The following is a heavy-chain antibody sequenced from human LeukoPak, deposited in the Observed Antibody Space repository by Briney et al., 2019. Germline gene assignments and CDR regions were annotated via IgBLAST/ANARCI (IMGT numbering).Heavy chain of an antibody. J-gene: IGHJ3*02. Sequence: PGGSLRLSCTVSGFTLSSYEMSWIRQAPGKGVEWVGFIRSKAYGGTTEYAASVKGRFAISRDDSKSIAYLQMNSLKTEDTAVYYCTRDRRRGSPSFDAFDIWGQGTMVTVSS. V-gene: IGHV3-49*03. CDR3: TRDRRRGSPSFDAFDI. CDR1: GFTLSSYE. CDR2: IRSKAYGGTT. D-gene: IGHD3-16*01.